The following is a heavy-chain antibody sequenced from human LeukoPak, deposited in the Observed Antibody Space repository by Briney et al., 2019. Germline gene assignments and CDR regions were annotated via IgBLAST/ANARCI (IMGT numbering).Heavy chain of an antibody. CDR2: INHSGST. J-gene: IGHJ5*02. CDR1: GGSFSGYY. CDR3: ASSPGIIGGWWFDP. V-gene: IGHV4-34*01. Sequence: KSSETLSLTCAVYGGSFSGYYLSWVRQPPGKGLEWIGEINHSGSTNYNPSLKSGVTISADTYKNRLSLMLSSVTAADTDVSYCASSPGIIGGWWFDPWGQGTLVTVSS. D-gene: IGHD3-10*01.